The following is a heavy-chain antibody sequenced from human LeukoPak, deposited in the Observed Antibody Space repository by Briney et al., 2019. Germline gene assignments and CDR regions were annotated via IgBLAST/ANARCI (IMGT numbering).Heavy chain of an antibody. Sequence: PGGSLRLSCVASEFTFSSHAMNWFRQAPGKGLEWVSSISGGGESTYYADSVKGRFTVSRDNSKNTLYLQINSLRGEDTAVYYCAKGKYSSGGVPDYWGQGTLVTVSS. CDR2: ISGGGEST. J-gene: IGHJ4*02. CDR3: AKGKYSSGGVPDY. V-gene: IGHV3-23*01. CDR1: EFTFSSHA. D-gene: IGHD6-19*01.